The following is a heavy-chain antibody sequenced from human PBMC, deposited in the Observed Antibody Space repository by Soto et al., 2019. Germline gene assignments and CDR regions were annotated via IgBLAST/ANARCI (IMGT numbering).Heavy chain of an antibody. CDR1: GYSVSSSDYY. D-gene: IGHD2-15*01. J-gene: IGHJ6*02. CDR2: MFYSGLT. CDR3: APLSVSLSGPYGIHV. Sequence: QLHLQESGPGLVKPSETLSLTCSVSGYSVSSSDYYWAWIRQPPGKGLEWIGSMFYSGLTYYNPSLKSRVTLSVDTSKNQFSVRLNSVTPADTAVYYCAPLSVSLSGPYGIHVWGQGTTVTVSS. V-gene: IGHV4-39*01.